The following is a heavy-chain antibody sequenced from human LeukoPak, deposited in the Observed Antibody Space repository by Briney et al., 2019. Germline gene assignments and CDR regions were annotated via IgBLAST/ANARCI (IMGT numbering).Heavy chain of an antibody. V-gene: IGHV3-30-3*01. CDR2: ISYDGSNK. Sequence: GRSLRLSCAASGFTFSSYAMHWVRQAPGKGLEWVAVISYDGSNKYYADSVKGRFTISRDNSKNTLYLQMNSLRAEDTAVYYCANRAWLESWGQRILVTVSS. CDR3: ANRAWLES. CDR1: GFTFSSYA. D-gene: IGHD3-16*01. J-gene: IGHJ4*02.